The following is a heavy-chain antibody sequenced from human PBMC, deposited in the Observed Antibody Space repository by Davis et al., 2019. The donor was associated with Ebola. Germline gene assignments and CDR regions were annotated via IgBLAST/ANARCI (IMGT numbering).Heavy chain of an antibody. CDR1: GGSISGYF. D-gene: IGHD1-14*01. V-gene: IGHV4-59*08. J-gene: IGHJ6*02. CDR2: THYSGTT. Sequence: MPSETLSLTCTVSGGSISGYFWSWIRQSPGKGLEWVGYTHYSGTTNYNPSLESRVTISVDTSKNQLSLKLSSVTAADTAVYYCARHDVITKFQNGMDVWGRGTTITVSS. CDR3: ARHDVITKFQNGMDV.